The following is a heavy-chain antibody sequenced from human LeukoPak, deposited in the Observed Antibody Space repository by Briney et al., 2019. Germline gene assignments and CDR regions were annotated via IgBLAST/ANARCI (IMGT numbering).Heavy chain of an antibody. V-gene: IGHV4-34*01. CDR1: GGSFSGYY. CDR2: INHSGST. D-gene: IGHD6-6*01. J-gene: IGHJ4*02. Sequence: SETLSLTCAVYGGSFSGYYWSWIRQPPGKGLEWIGEINHSGSTNYNPSLKSRVTISVDTSKNQFSLKLSSVTAADTAVYYCARIEYSSSCDYWGQGTLVTVSS. CDR3: ARIEYSSSCDY.